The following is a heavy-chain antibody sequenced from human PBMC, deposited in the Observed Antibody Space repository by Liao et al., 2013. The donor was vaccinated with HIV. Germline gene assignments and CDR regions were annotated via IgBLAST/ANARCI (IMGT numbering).Heavy chain of an antibody. CDR1: GGSISSYY. D-gene: IGHD3-3*01. J-gene: IGHJ5*02. V-gene: IGHV4-4*07. Sequence: QLQLQESGSGLVKPSQTLSLTCTVSGGSISSYYWSWIRQPAGKGLEWIGRIYSSGSANYNPSLKNQFSLKLSSVTAADTAVYYCARTDQYYDFWNGYENWFDPWGQGTLVTVSS. CDR3: ARTDQYYDFWNGYENWFDP. CDR2: IYSSGSA.